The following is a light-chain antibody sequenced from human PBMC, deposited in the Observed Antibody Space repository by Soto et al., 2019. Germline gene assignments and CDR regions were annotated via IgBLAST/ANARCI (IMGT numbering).Light chain of an antibody. Sequence: DIQMTQSPSSLSASVGDRVTITCRASQSISTYFNWYQQKPGKAPKFLIYAASSLQSGVPSRFSGGGSGTDFTLTISSLQPEDFATYYCQQSYSMPWTFGQGTKVEIK. CDR2: AAS. CDR3: QQSYSMPWT. CDR1: QSISTY. V-gene: IGKV1-39*01. J-gene: IGKJ1*01.